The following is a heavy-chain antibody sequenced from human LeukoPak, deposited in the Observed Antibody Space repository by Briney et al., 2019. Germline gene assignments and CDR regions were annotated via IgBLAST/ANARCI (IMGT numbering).Heavy chain of an antibody. D-gene: IGHD6-13*01. CDR1: GFTFSNAW. CDR3: ARDHGPYSSSWYEVSY. CDR2: ISYDGSNK. Sequence: GGSLRLSCAASGFTFSNAWMSWVRQAPGKGLEWVAVISYDGSNKYCADSVKGRFTISRDNPNNTLYLQINSLRAEDTAVYYCARDHGPYSSSWYEVSYWGQGTLVTVSS. V-gene: IGHV3-30-3*01. J-gene: IGHJ4*02.